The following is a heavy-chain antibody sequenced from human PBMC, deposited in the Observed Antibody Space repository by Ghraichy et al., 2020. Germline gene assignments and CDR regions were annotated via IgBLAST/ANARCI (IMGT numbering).Heavy chain of an antibody. Sequence: GGSLRLSCAASGFTVSSNYMSWVRQAPGKGLEWVSVIYSGGSTYYADSVKGRFTISRDNSKNTLYLQMNSLRAEDTAVYYCAREGDYRVVDYWGHGTLVAVSS. CDR2: IYSGGST. D-gene: IGHD3-16*01. J-gene: IGHJ4*01. V-gene: IGHV3-53*01. CDR3: AREGDYRVVDY. CDR1: GFTVSSNY.